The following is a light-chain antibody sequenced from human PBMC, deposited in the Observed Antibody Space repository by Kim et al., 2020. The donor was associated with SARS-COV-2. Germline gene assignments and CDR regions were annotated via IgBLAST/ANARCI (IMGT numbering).Light chain of an antibody. CDR3: LLYYSGPRV. CDR2: DVS. Sequence: PGGTVTLTCASSTGDVTSGHFPYGFQQKPGQAPTTLIYDVSNKHSWTPARFSGSLLGGKAALTLSGAQPEDEAEYYCLLYYSGPRVFGGGTKLTVL. V-gene: IGLV7-46*01. J-gene: IGLJ3*02. CDR1: TGDVTSGHF.